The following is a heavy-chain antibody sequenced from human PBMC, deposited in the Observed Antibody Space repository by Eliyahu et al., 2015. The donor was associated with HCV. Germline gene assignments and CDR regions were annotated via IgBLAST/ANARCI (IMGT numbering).Heavy chain of an antibody. V-gene: IGHV5-51*01. CDR1: GYSFTXYW. J-gene: IGHJ5*02. Sequence: EVQLVQSGAEVKKPGESLKISCKASGYSFTXYWXVWVRQXPGKGQGWMGIISLDDSYXRYSQSFQGQVXISADKSIATAYLQWNSLRASDXAIYYCAVIGGSCTRSSCYAWFDPWGQGTLVTVSS. CDR2: ISLDDSYX. D-gene: IGHD2-2*01. CDR3: AVIGGSCTRSSCYAWFDP.